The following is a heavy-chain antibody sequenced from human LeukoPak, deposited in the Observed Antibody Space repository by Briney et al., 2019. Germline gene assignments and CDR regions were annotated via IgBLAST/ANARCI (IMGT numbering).Heavy chain of an antibody. J-gene: IGHJ4*02. CDR1: GFTFGDYA. CDR3: AKGGGTYDSSGYYYY. CDR2: ISWNSGSI. D-gene: IGHD3-22*01. Sequence: PGGSLRLSCAASGFTFGDYAMHWVRQAPGKGLEWVSGISWNSGSIGYADSVKGRFTISRDNAKNSLYLQMNSLRAEDTALYYCAKGGGTYDSSGYYYYWGQGTLVTVSS. V-gene: IGHV3-9*01.